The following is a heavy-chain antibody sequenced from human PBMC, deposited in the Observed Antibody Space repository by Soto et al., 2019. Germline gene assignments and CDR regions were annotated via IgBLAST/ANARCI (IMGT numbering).Heavy chain of an antibody. CDR2: INQSGST. D-gene: IGHD6-6*01. J-gene: IGHJ6*03. CDR1: GGSFSGYY. V-gene: IGHV4-34*01. Sequence: SETLSLTCAVYGGSFSGYYWSWIRQPPGKGLEWIGEINQSGSTNYNPSLKSRVTISVDTSKNQFSLKLSSVTAADTAVYYCARGPTRRIAASRDLLTEVWGKGKTVTV. CDR3: ARGPTRRIAASRDLLTEV.